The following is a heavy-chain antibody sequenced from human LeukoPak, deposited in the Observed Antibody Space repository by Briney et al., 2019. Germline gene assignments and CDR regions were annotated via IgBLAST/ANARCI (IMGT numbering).Heavy chain of an antibody. D-gene: IGHD3-22*01. J-gene: IGHJ4*02. Sequence: ASVKVSCKAFGYTFTNYYMHWVRQAPGQGLEWMGLINPSGHWTSYAQKFQGRVTLTRDVSTSTDYLELSSLRSEDTAVYYCARGGGYYYDSSGYYYCGYWGQGTLVTVSS. V-gene: IGHV1-46*01. CDR1: GYTFTNYY. CDR3: ARGGGYYYDSSGYYYCGY. CDR2: INPSGHWT.